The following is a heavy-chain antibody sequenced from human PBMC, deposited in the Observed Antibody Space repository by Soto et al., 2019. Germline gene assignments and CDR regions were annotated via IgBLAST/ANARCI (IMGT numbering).Heavy chain of an antibody. CDR1: GLTFRSYW. CDR3: VRDMPLWGLDP. CDR2: INTDGSVA. J-gene: IGHJ5*02. D-gene: IGHD2-2*01. Sequence: EVQLVESGGGLVQPGESLRLSCAASGLTFRSYWMHWVRQAPGKGLVWVSRINTDGSVAMYVDSVKGRFTISRDNAKNTLYLHMNSLRAEDTAVYYCVRDMPLWGLDPSGQGPLVTVSS. V-gene: IGHV3-74*03.